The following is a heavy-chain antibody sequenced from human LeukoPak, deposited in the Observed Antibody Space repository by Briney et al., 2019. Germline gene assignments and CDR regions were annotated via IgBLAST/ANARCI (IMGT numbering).Heavy chain of an antibody. J-gene: IGHJ4*02. Sequence: SGGSLRLSCAASGFTFSSYAMSWVRQAPGKGLEWVSAISGSGGSTYYADSVKGRFTISRDNSKNTLYLQMNSLRAEDTAVYYCAKATVDTAINPDDYWGQGTLVTVSS. CDR1: GFTFSSYA. D-gene: IGHD5-18*01. CDR2: ISGSGGST. V-gene: IGHV3-23*01. CDR3: AKATVDTAINPDDY.